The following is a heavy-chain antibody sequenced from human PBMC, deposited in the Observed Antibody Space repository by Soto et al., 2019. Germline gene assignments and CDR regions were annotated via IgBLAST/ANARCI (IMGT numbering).Heavy chain of an antibody. V-gene: IGHV1-3*01. CDR1: GYTFTSYA. CDR3: ARYPTTTGSFDY. D-gene: IGHD4-4*01. CDR2: INAGNGNT. Sequence: QVQLVQSGAEVKKPGASVKVSCKASGYTFTSYAMHWVRQAPGQRLEWMGWINAGNGNTKYSQKFQGRVTITRDTSASTAYMELSSLRSEDTAVYYCARYPTTTGSFDYWGQGTLVTVSS. J-gene: IGHJ4*02.